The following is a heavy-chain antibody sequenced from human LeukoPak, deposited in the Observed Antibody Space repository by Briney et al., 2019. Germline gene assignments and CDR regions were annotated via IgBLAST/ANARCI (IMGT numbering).Heavy chain of an antibody. CDR3: ARGSSGSYPGYFDY. D-gene: IGHD1-26*01. CDR2: INSDGSST. CDR1: GFTSSSYR. J-gene: IGHJ4*02. V-gene: IGHV3-74*01. Sequence: GGSLRLSCAASGFTSSSYRMHWVRHAPGKGLVWVSRINSDGSSTSYADSVKGRFTISRDNAKDTLYLQMNSLRAEDAAVYYCARGSSGSYPGYFDYWGQGTLVTVSS.